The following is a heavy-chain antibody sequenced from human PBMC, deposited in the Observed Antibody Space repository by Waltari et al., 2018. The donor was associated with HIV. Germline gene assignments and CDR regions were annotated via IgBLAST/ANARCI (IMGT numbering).Heavy chain of an antibody. Sequence: VQLVQSGAEMRKPGASVQVSCRASGYTFSAYPISWVRQAPGQGLEWMGWISGYNGNTNYAQKFQGRVNMTTDTSTSTAHMELRSLRSDDTAVYYCARGVSIVRGVMIRGHMDVWGQGTTVTVSS. CDR3: ARGVSIVRGVMIRGHMDV. D-gene: IGHD3-10*01. CDR2: ISGYNGNT. CDR1: GYTFSAYP. J-gene: IGHJ6*02. V-gene: IGHV1-18*01.